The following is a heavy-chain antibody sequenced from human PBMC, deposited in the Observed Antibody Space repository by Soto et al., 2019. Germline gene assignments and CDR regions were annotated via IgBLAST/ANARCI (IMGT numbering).Heavy chain of an antibody. CDR2: INSDGSST. CDR1: GFTFSTFW. V-gene: IGHV3-74*01. CDR3: ASDFEY. Sequence: EVQLVESGGGLVQPGGSLRLSCEASGFTFSTFWMHWVRQAPGKGLVWVSRINSDGSSTNYADSVKGRVTISRDNAKNTRYLQLNSLRPDDTAVYYGASDFEYWGQGTLVTVSS. J-gene: IGHJ4*02.